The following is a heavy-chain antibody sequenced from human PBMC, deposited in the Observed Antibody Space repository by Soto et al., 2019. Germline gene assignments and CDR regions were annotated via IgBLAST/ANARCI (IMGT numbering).Heavy chain of an antibody. CDR2: MNPNSGNT. Sequence: QVQLVQSGAEVKKPGASVKVSCKASGYTFTSYDINWVRQATGQGLEWMGWMNPNSGNTGYAQKFHGRVTMTRNTPISNEYMEVSSLRTEDPAVYYCARRGYSSSWYYYYYYGMDVWGQGTTVTVSS. J-gene: IGHJ6*02. V-gene: IGHV1-8*01. D-gene: IGHD6-13*01. CDR3: ARRGYSSSWYYYYYYGMDV. CDR1: GYTFTSYD.